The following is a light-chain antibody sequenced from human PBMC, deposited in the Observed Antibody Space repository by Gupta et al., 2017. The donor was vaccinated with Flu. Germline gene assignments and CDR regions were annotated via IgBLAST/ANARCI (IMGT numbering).Light chain of an antibody. V-gene: IGKV1-39*01. CDR2: AAS. J-gene: IGKJ1*01. CDR1: QSISSY. Sequence: DIPMTQSPSSLSASVGDRVNITCLASQSISSYLNWYQQKPGKAPKLLIYAASSLQSGVPARFSGSGSGTDFTLTISSRQPEDFATYYCQQRDSTLWTFGQGTKVEIK. CDR3: QQRDSTLWT.